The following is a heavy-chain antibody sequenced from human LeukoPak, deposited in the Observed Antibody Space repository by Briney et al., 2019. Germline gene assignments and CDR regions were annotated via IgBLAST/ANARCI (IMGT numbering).Heavy chain of an antibody. CDR1: GFALSNFA. V-gene: IGHV3-23*01. J-gene: IGHJ3*01. D-gene: IGHD4-17*01. Sequence: GGSLRLSCVASGFALSNFALTWVRQAPGKGLEWVSAITGTGGTTQYTDSVKGRFTISRDNSKNTLYLQMNSLRVGDTAMYYCAKDPNGDYIGAFDFWGQGTMVTVSS. CDR2: ITGTGGTT. CDR3: AKDPNGDYIGAFDF.